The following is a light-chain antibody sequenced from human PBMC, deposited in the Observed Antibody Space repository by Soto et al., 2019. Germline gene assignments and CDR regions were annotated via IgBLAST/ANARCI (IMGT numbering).Light chain of an antibody. CDR2: SAS. CDR1: ESISDY. J-gene: IGKJ4*01. V-gene: IGKV1-39*01. CDR3: QQTCSNLHS. Sequence: IQLTQSPSSLSASVGDRVTIACRASESISDYLNWYQHKPGEAPKVLVYSASTLRGGVPSRFSGNGAGTEFTLTISSLQPEDVATYYCQQTCSNLHSFGGGTKVEIK.